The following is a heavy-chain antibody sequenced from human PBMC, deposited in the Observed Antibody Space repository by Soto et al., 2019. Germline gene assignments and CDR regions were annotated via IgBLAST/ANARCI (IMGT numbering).Heavy chain of an antibody. Sequence: SETLSLTCAVYGGSFSGYYWSWIRQPPGKGLEWIGEINHSGSTNYNPSLKSRVTISVDTSKNQFSLKLSSVTAADTAVYYCARGVVVAATQKSNWFDPWGQGTLVTVSS. CDR2: INHSGST. CDR3: ARGVVVAATQKSNWFDP. J-gene: IGHJ5*02. D-gene: IGHD2-15*01. V-gene: IGHV4-34*01. CDR1: GGSFSGYY.